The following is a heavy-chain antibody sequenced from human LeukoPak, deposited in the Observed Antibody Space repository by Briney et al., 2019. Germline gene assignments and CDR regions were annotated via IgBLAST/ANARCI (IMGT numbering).Heavy chain of an antibody. J-gene: IGHJ3*02. CDR1: GGSISSYY. V-gene: IGHV4-59*08. CDR2: VYYSGST. D-gene: IGHD2-2*02. CDR3: ARRCSSATCYTDAFDI. Sequence: TSETLSLTCTVSGGSISSYYWSWIRQPLGKGLEWIGYVYYSGSTNYNPSLKSRVTISVDTSKKQFSLKLSSVTAADTAVYYCARRCSSATCYTDAFDIWGQGTMVTVSS.